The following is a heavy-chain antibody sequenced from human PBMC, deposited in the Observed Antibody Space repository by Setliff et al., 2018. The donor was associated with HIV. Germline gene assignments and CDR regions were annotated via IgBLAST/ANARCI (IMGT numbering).Heavy chain of an antibody. CDR1: GYIFTSYT. V-gene: IGHV1-3*01. CDR3: ARAAEGYSGYDPDYYYYYGMDV. D-gene: IGHD5-12*01. CDR2: INAGNGNT. Sequence: ASVKVSCKASGYIFTSYTMHWVRQAPGQRLEWMGWINAGNGNTKYSQKFQGRVTITRDTSASTAYMELSSLRSEDTAVYYCARAAEGYSGYDPDYYYYYGMDVWGQGTTVTVSS. J-gene: IGHJ6*02.